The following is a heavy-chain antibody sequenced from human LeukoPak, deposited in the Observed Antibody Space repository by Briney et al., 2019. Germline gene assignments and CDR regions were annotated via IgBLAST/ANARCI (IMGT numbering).Heavy chain of an antibody. D-gene: IGHD3-10*01. J-gene: IGHJ4*02. CDR2: IIPIFGTA. CDR3: ARSISSGSYNY. V-gene: IGHV1-69*13. Sequence: ASVKVSCKASGYTFPDDYVHWVRQAPGQGLEWMGGIIPIFGTANYAQKFQGRVTITADESTSTAYMELSSLRSEDTAVYYCARSISSGSYNYWGQGTLVTVSS. CDR1: GYTFPDDY.